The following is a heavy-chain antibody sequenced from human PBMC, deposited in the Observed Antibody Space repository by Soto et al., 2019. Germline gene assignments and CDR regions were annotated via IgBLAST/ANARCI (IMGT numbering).Heavy chain of an antibody. V-gene: IGHV3-49*03. CDR3: TRDEVLFNDYGDYVSWAADY. CDR1: GFTFGDYA. D-gene: IGHD4-17*01. Sequence: GGSLRLSCTASGFTFGDYAMSWFHQAPGKGLEWVGFIRSKAYGGTTEYAASVKGRFTISRDDSKSIAYLQMNSLKTEDTAVYYCTRDEVLFNDYGDYVSWAADYWGQGTLVTVSS. CDR2: IRSKAYGGTT. J-gene: IGHJ4*02.